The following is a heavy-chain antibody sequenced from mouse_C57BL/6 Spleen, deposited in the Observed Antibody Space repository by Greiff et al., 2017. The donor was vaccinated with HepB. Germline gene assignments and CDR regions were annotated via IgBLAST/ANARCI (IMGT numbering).Heavy chain of an antibody. D-gene: IGHD4-1*01. CDR2: ILPGSGST. CDR3: ARRELRRLFDY. CDR1: GYTFTGYW. Sequence: VKLQQSGAELMKPGASVKLSCKATGYTFTGYWIGWVKQRHGHGLEWIGEILPGSGSTNYNEKFKGKATFTADTSSITAYTQLSSLTTEDSTIYYCARRELRRLFDYWGHGTTLTVSS. J-gene: IGHJ2*01. V-gene: IGHV1-9*01.